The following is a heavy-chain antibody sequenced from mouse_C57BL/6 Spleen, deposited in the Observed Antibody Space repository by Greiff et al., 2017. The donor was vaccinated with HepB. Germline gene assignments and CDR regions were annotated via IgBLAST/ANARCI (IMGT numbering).Heavy chain of an antibody. CDR3: ARGDGYYLDYAMDY. CDR1: GYAFTNYL. Sequence: QVHVKQSGAELVRPGTSVKVSCKASGYAFTNYLIEWVKQRPGQGLEWIGVINPGSGGTNYNEKFKGKATLTADKSSSTAYMQLSSLTSEDSAVYFCARGDGYYLDYAMDYWGQGTSVTVSS. J-gene: IGHJ4*01. V-gene: IGHV1-54*01. D-gene: IGHD2-3*01. CDR2: INPGSGGT.